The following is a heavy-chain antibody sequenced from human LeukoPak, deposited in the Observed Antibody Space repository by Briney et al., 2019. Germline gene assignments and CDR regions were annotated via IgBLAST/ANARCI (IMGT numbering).Heavy chain of an antibody. J-gene: IGHJ4*02. CDR3: ARSGSSTSCPRDY. Sequence: ASVKVSCKASGFTFTSYYIHWVRQPLGQGLEWMGIINPSGGSTSYAQKFQGRVNMTRDTSTSTVYMDLSSLRSEDTAVYYCARSGSSTSCPRDYWGQGTLVTVSS. CDR1: GFTFTSYY. V-gene: IGHV1-46*01. D-gene: IGHD2-2*01. CDR2: INPSGGST.